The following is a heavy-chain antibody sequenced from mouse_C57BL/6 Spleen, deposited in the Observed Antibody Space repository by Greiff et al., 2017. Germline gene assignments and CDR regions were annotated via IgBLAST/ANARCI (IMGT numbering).Heavy chain of an antibody. Sequence: QVQLQQSGPELVKPGASVKISCKASGYSFTSYYIHWVKQRPGQGLEWIGWIYPGSGNTKYNEKFKGKATLTADTSSSTAYMQLSSLTSEDSAVYYCARSGGYYGNYWYFDVWGTGTTVTVSS. CDR2: IYPGSGNT. J-gene: IGHJ1*03. D-gene: IGHD2-1*01. V-gene: IGHV1-66*01. CDR1: GYSFTSYY. CDR3: ARSGGYYGNYWYFDV.